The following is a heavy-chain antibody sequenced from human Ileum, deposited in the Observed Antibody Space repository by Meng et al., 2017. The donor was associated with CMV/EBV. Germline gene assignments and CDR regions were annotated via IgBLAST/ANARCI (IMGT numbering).Heavy chain of an antibody. J-gene: IGHJ4*02. V-gene: IGHV7-4-1*04. D-gene: IGHD1-26*01. Sequence: QVQLVQSGSELRKHGASVKVSCKASGYNFTTNNIIWVRQAPGQGPEWMGWINTNDGNPTYARGFTGRFVFSLDTSLRMTYLQIISLKAEDTAVYYCARDGLSGRYFDYWGQGTLVTVSS. CDR2: INTNDGNP. CDR3: ARDGLSGRYFDY. CDR1: GYNFTTNN.